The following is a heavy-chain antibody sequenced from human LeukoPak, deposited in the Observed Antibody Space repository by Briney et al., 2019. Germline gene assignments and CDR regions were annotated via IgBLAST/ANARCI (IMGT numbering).Heavy chain of an antibody. Sequence: PSDTLSLTCSVSGGSITNGGYFWNWIRQHPGKALEWIGSIYFSGNRYYNPSLRSRVTISIDTSKNQFSLKLTSVTAADTAMYYCARGNYYDTGSYYFDFWGQGSLVTVSS. V-gene: IGHV4-31*03. D-gene: IGHD3-10*01. J-gene: IGHJ4*02. CDR2: IYFSGNR. CDR1: GGSITNGGYF. CDR3: ARGNYYDTGSYYFDF.